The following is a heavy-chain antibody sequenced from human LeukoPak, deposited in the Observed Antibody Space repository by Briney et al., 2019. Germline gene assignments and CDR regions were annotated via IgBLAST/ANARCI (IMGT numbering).Heavy chain of an antibody. CDR2: INHSGST. J-gene: IGHJ6*02. V-gene: IGHV4-34*01. CDR3: ARGVEGATHYYYYYGMDV. Sequence: PSETLSLTCAVYGGSFSGYYWSWIRQPPGKGLEWIGEINHSGSTNYNPSLKRRVTISVDTSKNQFSLKLSSVTAADTAVYYCARGVEGATHYYYYYGMDVWGQGTTVTVSS. CDR1: GGSFSGYY. D-gene: IGHD1-26*01.